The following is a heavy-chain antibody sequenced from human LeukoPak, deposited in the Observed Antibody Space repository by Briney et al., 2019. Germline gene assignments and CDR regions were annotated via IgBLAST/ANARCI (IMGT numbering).Heavy chain of an antibody. Sequence: PGRSLRLSCAASGFTFSSYAMHWVRQAPGKGLEWVAVISYDGSNKYYADSVKGRFTISRDNSKNTLYLQMNSLGAEDTAVYYCARERGHYYDSSGYLNWGQGTMVTVSS. CDR2: ISYDGSNK. CDR3: ARERGHYYDSSGYLN. J-gene: IGHJ4*02. CDR1: GFTFSSYA. D-gene: IGHD3-22*01. V-gene: IGHV3-30*04.